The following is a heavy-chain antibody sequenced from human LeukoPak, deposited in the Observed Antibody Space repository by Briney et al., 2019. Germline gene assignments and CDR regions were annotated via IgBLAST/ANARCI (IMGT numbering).Heavy chain of an antibody. CDR1: GFTFDVYA. Sequence: PGGSLRLSCAASGFTFDVYAMHWFRQAPGKGLEWVSGIGWNSGSIGYADSVKGRFTISRDNAKNSLYLQMNSLRAEDTALYYCAKGLRYFDWLEADFDYWGQGTLVTVSS. CDR3: AKGLRYFDWLEADFDY. CDR2: IGWNSGSI. D-gene: IGHD3-9*01. J-gene: IGHJ4*02. V-gene: IGHV3-9*01.